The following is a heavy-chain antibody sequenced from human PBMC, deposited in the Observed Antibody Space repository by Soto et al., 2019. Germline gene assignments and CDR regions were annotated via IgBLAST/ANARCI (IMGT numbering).Heavy chain of an antibody. Sequence: QVQLQESGPGLVKPSETLSLTCTVSGGSVSSGSYYWSWIRQPPGKGLEWIGYIYYSGSTNYNPSLKSRVTIAVDTSKNHFSLKLSSVTAADTAVYYCARVSTRWYSLDYWGQGTLVTVSS. D-gene: IGHD6-13*01. V-gene: IGHV4-61*03. CDR3: ARVSTRWYSLDY. CDR2: IYYSGST. CDR1: GGSVSSGSYY. J-gene: IGHJ4*02.